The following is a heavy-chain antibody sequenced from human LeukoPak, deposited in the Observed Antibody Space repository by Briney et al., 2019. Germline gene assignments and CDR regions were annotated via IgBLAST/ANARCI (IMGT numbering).Heavy chain of an antibody. J-gene: IGHJ4*02. CDR2: ISSSSTTI. CDR1: GFTFSSYA. CDR3: ARGSAAGTSY. V-gene: IGHV3-48*02. Sequence: GGSLRLSCAASGFTFSSYAMSWVRQAPGKGLEWVSYISSSSTTIYYADSVKGRFTISRDNARNSLYLQMNSLRDEDTAVYYCARGSAAGTSYWGQGTLVTVSS. D-gene: IGHD6-13*01.